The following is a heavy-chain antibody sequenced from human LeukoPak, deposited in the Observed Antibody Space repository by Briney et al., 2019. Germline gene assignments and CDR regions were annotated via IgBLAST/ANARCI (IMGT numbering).Heavy chain of an antibody. CDR1: GGSISSYY. CDR2: IYYSGST. V-gene: IGHV4-59*08. D-gene: IGHD1-26*01. Sequence: PSETLSLTCTASGGSISSYYWSWIRQPPGKGLEWIGYIYYSGSTNYNPSLKSRVTISVDTSKNQFSLKLSSVTAADTAVYYCARRFSGSYSMDYWGQGTLVTVSS. J-gene: IGHJ4*02. CDR3: ARRFSGSYSMDY.